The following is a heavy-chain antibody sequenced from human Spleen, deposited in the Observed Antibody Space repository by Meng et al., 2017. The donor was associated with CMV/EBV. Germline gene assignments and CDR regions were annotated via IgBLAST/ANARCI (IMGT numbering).Heavy chain of an antibody. V-gene: IGHV1-2*02. CDR3: ARDRVRRTDPIAAAGTGYYYGMDV. J-gene: IGHJ6*02. Sequence: ASVKVSCKASGYTFSGYYIHWVRQAPGQGLEWMGWITPESGGTNYAQKFQGRVTMTKNTSISTAYMELLSLRSDDTAVYYCARDRVRRTDPIAAAGTGYYYGMDVWGQGTTVTVSS. CDR2: ITPESGGT. D-gene: IGHD6-13*01. CDR1: GYTFSGYY.